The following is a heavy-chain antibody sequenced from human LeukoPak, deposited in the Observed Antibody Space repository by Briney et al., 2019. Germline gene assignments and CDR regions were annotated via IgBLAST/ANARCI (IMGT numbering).Heavy chain of an antibody. CDR2: IYTSGST. CDR1: GGSISSGSYY. D-gene: IGHD4-17*01. CDR3: ARGIYATVTRGYYYYYMDV. J-gene: IGHJ6*03. V-gene: IGHV4-61*02. Sequence: SETLSLTCTVSGGSISSGSYYWSWIRQPAGKGLEWIGRIYTSGSTNYNPSLKSRVTISVDTSKNQFSLKLSSVTAADTAVYYCARGIYATVTRGYYYYYMDVWGKGTTVTISS.